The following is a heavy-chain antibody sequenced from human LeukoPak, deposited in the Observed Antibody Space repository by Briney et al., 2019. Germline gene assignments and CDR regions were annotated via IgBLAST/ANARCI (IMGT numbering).Heavy chain of an antibody. Sequence: SETLSLTCAVYGGSFSGYYWSWIRQPPGKGLEWIGEINHSGSTNYNPSLKSRVTISVDTSKNQFSLKLSSVTAADTAVYYCARWDTAMAKDYWSQGTLVTVSS. CDR2: INHSGST. CDR1: GGSFSGYY. V-gene: IGHV4-34*01. D-gene: IGHD5-18*01. J-gene: IGHJ4*02. CDR3: ARWDTAMAKDY.